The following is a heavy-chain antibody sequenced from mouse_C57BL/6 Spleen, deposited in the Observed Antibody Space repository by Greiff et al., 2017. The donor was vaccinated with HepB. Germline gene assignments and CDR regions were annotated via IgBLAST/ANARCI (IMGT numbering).Heavy chain of an antibody. CDR1: GFTFSAAW. J-gene: IGHJ2*01. Sequence: EVQRVESGGGLVQPGGSMKLSCAASGFTFSAAWMDWVRQSPEKGLEWVAEIRNKANNHATYYAESVKGRFTISRDDSKSSVYLQMNSLRAEDTGIYYCTRWLDSNYDVFDYWGQGTTLTVSS. D-gene: IGHD2-5*01. V-gene: IGHV6-6*01. CDR2: IRNKANNHAT. CDR3: TRWLDSNYDVFDY.